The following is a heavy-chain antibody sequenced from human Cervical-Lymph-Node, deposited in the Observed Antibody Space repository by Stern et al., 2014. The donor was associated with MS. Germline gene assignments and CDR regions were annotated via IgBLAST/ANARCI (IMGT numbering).Heavy chain of an antibody. V-gene: IGHV4-34*01. CDR3: ARGVAAPRPRRDFQD. CDR1: GDYLSGYY. Sequence: QVQLQQWGAGLLKPSETLSLTCAVHGDYLSGYYWSWVRQSPGKGLEWIGETSHSGSTNYNPSLKSRVTISVDTSKRQFSLKLTSVTAADTAMYYCARGVAAPRPRRDFQDWGQGTLVTVSS. J-gene: IGHJ1*01. D-gene: IGHD2-15*01. CDR2: TSHSGST.